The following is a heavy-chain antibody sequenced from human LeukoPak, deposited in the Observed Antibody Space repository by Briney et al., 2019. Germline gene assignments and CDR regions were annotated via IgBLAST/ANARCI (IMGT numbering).Heavy chain of an antibody. CDR3: AATSVYYDFWSGYSGHYYYMDV. D-gene: IGHD3-3*01. V-gene: IGHV1-58*02. J-gene: IGHJ6*03. CDR1: GFTFTSSA. CDR2: IFVGSGNT. Sequence: GTSVQVSCMASGFTFTSSAMQWVRQARGQRLEWIGWIFVGSGNTNYAQKFQERVTITRDMSTSTAYMELSSLRSEDTAVYYCAATSVYYDFWSGYSGHYYYMDVWGKGTTVTVSS.